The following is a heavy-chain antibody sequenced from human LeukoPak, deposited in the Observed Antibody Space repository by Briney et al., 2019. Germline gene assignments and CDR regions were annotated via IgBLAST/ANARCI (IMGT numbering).Heavy chain of an antibody. Sequence: PSETLSLTCTVSGGSISSGGYYWSWIRQHPGKGLEWIGYIYYSGSTYYNPSLKSRVTISVDTSKNQFSLKLSSVTAADTAVYYCARTPYYYDSSGYYLFYFDYWGQGTLVTVSS. V-gene: IGHV4-31*03. J-gene: IGHJ4*02. CDR1: GGSISSGGYY. CDR3: ARTPYYYDSSGYYLFYFDY. CDR2: IYYSGST. D-gene: IGHD3-22*01.